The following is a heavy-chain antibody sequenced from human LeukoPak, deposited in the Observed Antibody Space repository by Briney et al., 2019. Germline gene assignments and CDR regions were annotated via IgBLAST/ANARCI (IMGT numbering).Heavy chain of an antibody. CDR1: GFTFSSYS. Sequence: PGRSLRLSCAASGFTFSSYSMHWVRQAPGKGLEWVAVTSYAGSNKDYADSVKGRFTISRDNSKNTLYLQMNSLRAEDTAVYYCTKVGDYYDSRGYLEDWGQGTLVTVSS. J-gene: IGHJ4*02. CDR3: TKVGDYYDSRGYLED. CDR2: TSYAGSNK. V-gene: IGHV3-30-3*01. D-gene: IGHD3-22*01.